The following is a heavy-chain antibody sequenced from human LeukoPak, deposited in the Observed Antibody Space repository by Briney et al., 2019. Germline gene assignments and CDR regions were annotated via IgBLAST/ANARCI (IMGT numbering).Heavy chain of an antibody. V-gene: IGHV1-2*02. Sequence: AASVKVSCKASGYTFTGYYMHWVRQAPGQGLEWMGWINPNTGGTNYAQSFQGRVTMTSDASISTAYMDLNRLTSDDTALYYCARQSPYFPVRYTLDCWGQGTLVTVSS. D-gene: IGHD2/OR15-2a*01. CDR2: INPNTGGT. CDR3: ARQSPYFPVRYTLDC. J-gene: IGHJ4*02. CDR1: GYTFTGYY.